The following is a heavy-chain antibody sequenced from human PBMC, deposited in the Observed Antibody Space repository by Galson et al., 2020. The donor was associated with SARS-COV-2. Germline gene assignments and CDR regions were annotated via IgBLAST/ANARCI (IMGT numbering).Heavy chain of an antibody. CDR3: ARHLNLECVLDVKWFAP. Sequence: SETLSLTCTVSGGSISSSSYYWGWIRQPPGKGLEWIGSIYYSGSTYYNPSLKSRVTISVDTSKNQFSLKLSSVTAADTAVYYCARHLNLECVLDVKWFAPGGQGPLVTVSS. CDR1: GGSISSSSYY. V-gene: IGHV4-39*01. J-gene: IGHJ5*01. D-gene: IGHD3-3*01. CDR2: IYYSGST.